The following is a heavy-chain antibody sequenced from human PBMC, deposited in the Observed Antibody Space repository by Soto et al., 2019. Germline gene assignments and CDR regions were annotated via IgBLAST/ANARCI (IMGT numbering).Heavy chain of an antibody. Sequence: QVQVVQSGAEVKKPGASVKVSCKVSGYTLTDLAMHWVRQAPGKGLEWVGGFDPEDGETIYAQKFQGRVTMTEDTSTDTAYMEVSSLRSEDTAVYYCATRGTRWLQSPFDYWGQGTLVTVSS. CDR2: FDPEDGET. J-gene: IGHJ4*02. CDR3: ATRGTRWLQSPFDY. V-gene: IGHV1-24*01. CDR1: GYTLTDLA. D-gene: IGHD1-1*01.